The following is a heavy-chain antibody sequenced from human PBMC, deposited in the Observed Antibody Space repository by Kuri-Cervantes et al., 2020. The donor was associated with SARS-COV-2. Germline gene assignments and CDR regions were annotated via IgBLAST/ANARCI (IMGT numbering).Heavy chain of an antibody. D-gene: IGHD3-10*01. J-gene: IGHJ6*02. CDR2: ISYDGSNK. CDR1: GFTFSSYA. Sequence: GESLKISCAASGFTFSSYAMHWVRHAPGKGLEWVAVISYDGSNKYYADSVKGRFTISRDNSKNTLYLQMNSLRAEDTAVYYCARDRADYYYYYGMDVWGQGTTVTVSS. V-gene: IGHV3-30*01. CDR3: ARDRADYYYYYGMDV.